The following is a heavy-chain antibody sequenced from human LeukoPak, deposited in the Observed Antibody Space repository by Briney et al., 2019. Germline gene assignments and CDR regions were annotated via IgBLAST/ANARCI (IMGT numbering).Heavy chain of an antibody. CDR3: AKWSGSREALDY. V-gene: IGHV3-53*01. Sequence: GGSLRLSCAASGFTFSSYWMSWVRQAPGKGLEWVSIIYSGGSTFYADSVKGRFTISRDNSKNTLYLQMNSLRAEDTAVYYCAKWSGSREALDYWGQGTLVTVSS. J-gene: IGHJ4*02. CDR2: IYSGGST. D-gene: IGHD1-26*01. CDR1: GFTFSSYW.